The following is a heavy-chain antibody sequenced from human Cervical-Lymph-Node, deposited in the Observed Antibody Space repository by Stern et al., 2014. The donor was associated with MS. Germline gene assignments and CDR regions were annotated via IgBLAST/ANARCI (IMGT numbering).Heavy chain of an antibody. CDR1: GGSISSNNW. CDR3: ARAGGGYEA. V-gene: IGHV4-4*02. J-gene: IGHJ5*02. CDR2: ISHSGST. D-gene: IGHD5-12*01. Sequence: VQLQESGPGLVKPSGTLSLTCAVSGGSISSNNWWSWVRQPPGKGLEWIGEISHSGSTNYNPSLKRRVTISVDKPKNQFSLTLSSVTAADTAVYYCARAGGGYEAWGQGTLVTVSS.